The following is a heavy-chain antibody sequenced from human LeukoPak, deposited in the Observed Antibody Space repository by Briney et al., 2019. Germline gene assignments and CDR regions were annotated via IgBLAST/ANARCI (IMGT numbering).Heavy chain of an antibody. V-gene: IGHV1-2*02. CDR3: ARVPVAGTTFYFDY. D-gene: IGHD6-19*01. CDR2: INPNSGGT. CDR1: GYTFTGYY. J-gene: IGHJ4*02. Sequence: ASVKVSCKASGYTFTGYYMHWVRQAPGQGLEWMGWINPNSGGTNCAQKFQGRVTMTRDTSISTAYMELSRLRSDDTAVYYCARVPVAGTTFYFDYWGQGTLVTVSS.